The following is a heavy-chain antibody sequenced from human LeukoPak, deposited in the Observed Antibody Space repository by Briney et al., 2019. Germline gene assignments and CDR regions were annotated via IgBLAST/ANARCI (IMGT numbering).Heavy chain of an antibody. CDR1: GFTFDDYA. D-gene: IGHD6-13*01. J-gene: IGHJ4*02. CDR2: ISWNSGSI. V-gene: IGHV3-9*01. Sequence: GGSLRLSCAASGFTFDDYAMHWIRQAPGKGLEWVSGISWNSGSIGYADSVKGRFTISRDNAKNSLYLQMNSLRAEDTALYYCAKIAAAGPLFDYWGQGTLVTVSP. CDR3: AKIAAAGPLFDY.